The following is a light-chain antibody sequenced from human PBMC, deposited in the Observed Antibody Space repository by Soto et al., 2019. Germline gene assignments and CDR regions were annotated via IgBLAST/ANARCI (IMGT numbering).Light chain of an antibody. CDR2: DAS. CDR3: QQYSTYPLT. Sequence: DRFTITCRASQSITTFLAWYQKKKGKAPQILIYDASKLEPGVPSRLSGGGSGTEFTITISSMQTDDFETYYCQQYSTYPLTFGGGTKVDIK. V-gene: IGKV1-5*01. J-gene: IGKJ4*01. CDR1: QSITTF.